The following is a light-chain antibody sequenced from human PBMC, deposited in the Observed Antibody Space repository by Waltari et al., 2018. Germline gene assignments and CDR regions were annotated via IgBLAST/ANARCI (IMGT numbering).Light chain of an antibody. CDR3: QQRSNWPLT. CDR1: QGVSSY. Sequence: EIVLTQSPATLSLSPGERATLSCRASQGVSSYLAWYQQKPGQAPRLLSYDASNRATCIPARFSGSGSGTDFTLTISSLEPEDFAVYYCQQRSNWPLTFGGGTKVEIK. CDR2: DAS. J-gene: IGKJ4*01. V-gene: IGKV3-11*01.